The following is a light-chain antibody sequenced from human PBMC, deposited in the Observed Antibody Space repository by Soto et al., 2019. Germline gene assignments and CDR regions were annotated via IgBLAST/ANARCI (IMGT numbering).Light chain of an antibody. CDR2: TAS. J-gene: IGKJ1*01. CDR3: QLYGSAPLSWT. Sequence: ETVLTQSPGTLSLSPGERATLSCRASQSVSSAYLAWYQKKPGQAPRLLIYTASSRATGVPDRFSGSGSGIDLTLRIKQLKPEDFAACYCQLYGSAPLSWTFGQGTKLEIK. CDR1: QSVSSAY. V-gene: IGKV3-20*01.